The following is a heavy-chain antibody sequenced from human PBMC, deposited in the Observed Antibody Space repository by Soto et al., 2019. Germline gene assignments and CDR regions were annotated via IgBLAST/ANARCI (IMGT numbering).Heavy chain of an antibody. CDR3: GGDSSGYYSRDVFDT. CDR1: GFTFSNYA. J-gene: IGHJ3*02. Sequence: PGGSLRLSCAASGFTFSNYAMSWVRQAPGKDLEWVSFISGSGGSTYYADSVKGRFTISRDNSKNMLYLQMNSLRDEDTAVYYCGGDSSGYYSRDVFDTWGRGSMVTVSS. V-gene: IGHV3-23*01. D-gene: IGHD3-22*01. CDR2: ISGSGGST.